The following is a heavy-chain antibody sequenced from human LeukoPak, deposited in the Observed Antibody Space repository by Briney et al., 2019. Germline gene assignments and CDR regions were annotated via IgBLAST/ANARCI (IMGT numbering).Heavy chain of an antibody. D-gene: IGHD6-6*01. CDR2: IWYDGSNK. V-gene: IGHV3-33*01. CDR3: ARDLEAARPVYYYYMDV. CDR1: GFTFSSYG. Sequence: GGSLRLSCAASGFTFSSYGMHWVRQAPGKGLEWVAVIWYDGSNKYYADSVKGRFTISRDNSKNTLYLQMNSLRAEDTAVYYCARDLEAARPVYYYYMDVWGKGTTVTVSS. J-gene: IGHJ6*03.